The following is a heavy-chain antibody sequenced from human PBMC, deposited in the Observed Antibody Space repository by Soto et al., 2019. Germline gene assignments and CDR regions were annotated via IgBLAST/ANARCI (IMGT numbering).Heavy chain of an antibody. Sequence: SETLSLTCTVSGCSISSYYWSWIRQPPGKGLEWIGSIYYSGSTNYNPSLKSRVTIPVDTSKNPFSLKLSSVTAADTAVYYCARGWYYYYYMDVWGKGTTVTVSS. J-gene: IGHJ6*03. V-gene: IGHV4-59*08. CDR3: ARGWYYYYYMDV. CDR1: GCSISSYY. CDR2: IYYSGST.